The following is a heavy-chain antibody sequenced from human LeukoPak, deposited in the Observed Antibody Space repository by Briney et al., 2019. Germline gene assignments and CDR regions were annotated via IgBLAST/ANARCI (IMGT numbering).Heavy chain of an antibody. V-gene: IGHV4-31*03. CDR2: IYYSGST. Sequence: SETLSLTCTVSGGSISSGGYYWSWIRQHPGKGLEWIGYIYYSGSTYYNPSLKSRVTISVDTSKNQFSLKLSFVTAADTAVYYCARVADTAMVYFDYWGQGTLVTVSS. J-gene: IGHJ4*02. CDR1: GGSISSGGYY. D-gene: IGHD5-18*01. CDR3: ARVADTAMVYFDY.